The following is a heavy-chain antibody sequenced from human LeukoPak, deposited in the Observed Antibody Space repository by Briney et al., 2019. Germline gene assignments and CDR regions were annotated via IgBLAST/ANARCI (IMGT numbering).Heavy chain of an antibody. V-gene: IGHV3-48*02. CDR2: FSSSGTTT. J-gene: IGHJ4*02. CDR1: GFTFSSYS. CDR3: ARADRDGNKRFLD. D-gene: IGHD5-24*01. Sequence: PGGSLRLSCAASGFTFSSYSVIWARQAPGKGLEWVAYFSSSGTTTYYADSVKGRFTISRDNGKNLVSLQMNSLRDEDTAVYYCARADRDGNKRFLDWGQGTLVTVSS.